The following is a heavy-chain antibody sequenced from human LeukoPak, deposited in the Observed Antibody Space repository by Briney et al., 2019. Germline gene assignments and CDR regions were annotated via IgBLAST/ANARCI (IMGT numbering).Heavy chain of an antibody. CDR1: GFTFSSYG. CDR2: IRYDGSNK. D-gene: IGHD3-22*01. V-gene: IGHV3-30*02. Sequence: GGSLRLSCAASGFTFSSYGMHWVRQAPGKGLQGVAFIRYDGSNKYYADSVKGRFTISRDNSKTTLYLQMNSLRAEDTAVYYCAKDRHYYDSSGYYTYWGQGTLVTVSS. J-gene: IGHJ4*02. CDR3: AKDRHYYDSSGYYTY.